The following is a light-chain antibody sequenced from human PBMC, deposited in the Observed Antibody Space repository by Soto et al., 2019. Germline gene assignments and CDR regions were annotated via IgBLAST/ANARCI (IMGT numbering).Light chain of an antibody. J-gene: IGLJ3*02. V-gene: IGLV2-23*02. CDR2: EVS. CDR1: SSDVGSYNL. Sequence: QSAVTQPASVSGSPGQSITISCTGTSSDVGSYNLVSWYQQHPGKAPKLMIYEVSQRPSGVSNRFSGSKSGNTASLTISGLQAEDEADYYCCSYAGSSPWVFGGGTKLTVL. CDR3: CSYAGSSPWV.